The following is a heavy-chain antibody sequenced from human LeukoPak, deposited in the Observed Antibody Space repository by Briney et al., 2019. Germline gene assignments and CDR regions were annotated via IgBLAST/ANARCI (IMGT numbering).Heavy chain of an antibody. D-gene: IGHD3-10*01. CDR3: ATGGSGSPLDS. CDR2: ISGSGGST. J-gene: IGHJ4*02. Sequence: PGGSLRLSCAASGFTFSSYAMSWVRQAPGKGLEWVSGISGSGGSTYYADYVKGRFTISRDNSRDTLYVRLSSVRAEDTAISYCATGGSGSPLDSWGQGTLFTASS. CDR1: GFTFSSYA. V-gene: IGHV3-23*01.